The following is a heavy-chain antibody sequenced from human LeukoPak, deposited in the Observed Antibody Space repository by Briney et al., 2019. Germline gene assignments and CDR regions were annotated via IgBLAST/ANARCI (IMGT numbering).Heavy chain of an antibody. D-gene: IGHD2-15*01. CDR2: IRNKVTSYST. CDR1: GFTFSDHY. J-gene: IGHJ4*02. Sequence: GGSLRLSCAASGFTFSDHYMDWVRQAPGKGLEWVARIRNKVTSYSTTYAASVEGRFTISRDDSKNSLYLQMISLTPEDTALYYCSRAQSRGDYFDHWGQGALVTVST. V-gene: IGHV3-72*01. CDR3: SRAQSRGDYFDH.